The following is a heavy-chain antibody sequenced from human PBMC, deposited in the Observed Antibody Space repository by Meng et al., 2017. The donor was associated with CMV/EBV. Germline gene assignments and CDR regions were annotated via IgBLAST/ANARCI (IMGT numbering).Heavy chain of an antibody. CDR3: AHRLHGSGSYYPYYFDY. CDR1: GFSLSTSGVG. CDR2: IYWDDDK. V-gene: IGHV2-5*02. J-gene: IGHJ4*02. D-gene: IGHD3-10*01. Sequence: QLTVKESGPTLVKPTQTLTLTCPFSGFSLSTSGVGVGWIRQPPGKALEWLALIYWDDDKRYSPSLKSRLTITKDTSKNQVVLTMTNMDPVDTATYYCAHRLHGSGSYYPYYFDYWGQGTLVTVSS.